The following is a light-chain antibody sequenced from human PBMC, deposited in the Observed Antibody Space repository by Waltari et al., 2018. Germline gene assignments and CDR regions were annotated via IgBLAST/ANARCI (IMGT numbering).Light chain of an antibody. CDR1: QSVLYSSNNKNY. Sequence: EIVMSQSPDSLAVSLGERATINCKSSQSVLYSSNNKNYLAWYPHKPGQPPKLVIYCASTRESGVPDRFIGSGSGTDFTLTISSLQAEDVAVYYCQQYYSTPWTFGQGTKVEIK. V-gene: IGKV4-1*01. CDR3: QQYYSTPWT. CDR2: CAS. J-gene: IGKJ1*01.